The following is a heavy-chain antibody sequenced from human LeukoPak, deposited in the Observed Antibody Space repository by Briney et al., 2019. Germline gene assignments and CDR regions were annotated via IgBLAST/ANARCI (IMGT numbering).Heavy chain of an antibody. CDR1: GGSISSYY. V-gene: IGHV4-59*01. J-gene: IGHJ3*02. CDR3: ARASGGNGAFDI. CDR2: IYYSGST. Sequence: SETLSLTCTVSGGSISSYYWSWIRQPPGKGLEWIGYIYYSGSTNYNPSLKSRVTISVDTSKNQFSLKLSSVTAADTAVYYCARASGGNGAFDIWGQGTMVTVSS. D-gene: IGHD4-23*01.